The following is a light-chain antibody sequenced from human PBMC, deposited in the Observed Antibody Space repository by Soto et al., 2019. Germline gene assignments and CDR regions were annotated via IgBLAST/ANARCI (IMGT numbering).Light chain of an antibody. CDR2: DAS. Sequence: EFVLTQSPRTLSLSPGERAPLSCRASQTVRNNYLAWYQQKPGQAPRLLIYDASSRATGIPDRFSGGGSGTDFTLTISRLEPEDFAVYYCQQFSSYPLTFGGGTKVDIK. V-gene: IGKV3-20*01. CDR3: QQFSSYPLT. J-gene: IGKJ4*01. CDR1: QTVRNNY.